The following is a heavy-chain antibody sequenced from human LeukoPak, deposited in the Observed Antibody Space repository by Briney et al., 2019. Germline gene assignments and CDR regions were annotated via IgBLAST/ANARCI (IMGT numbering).Heavy chain of an antibody. CDR1: GYTFTSYY. D-gene: IGHD1-1*01. CDR2: IDPSGGST. Sequence: ASVTVSCKPSGYTFTSYYMHWVRQTPGQGLEWMGIIDPSGGSTSYAQKFQGRVTMTRDTSTSTVYMELSSLRSEDTAVYCCARYNTSTGPFDYWGQGTLVTVSS. J-gene: IGHJ4*02. CDR3: ARYNTSTGPFDY. V-gene: IGHV1-46*01.